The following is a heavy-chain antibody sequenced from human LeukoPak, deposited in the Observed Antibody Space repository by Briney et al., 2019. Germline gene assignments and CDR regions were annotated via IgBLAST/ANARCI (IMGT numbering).Heavy chain of an antibody. J-gene: IGHJ6*02. CDR1: GFTFSSYA. V-gene: IGHV3-23*01. CDR2: ISASGAGT. CDR3: AKTEVEMGTVHGMDV. Sequence: GSLRLSCAASGFTFSSYAMSWVRQAPGKGLEWVSAISASGAGTYYADTVKGRFAISRDNSKNTLYLQMNSLRAEDTAIYYCAKTEVEMGTVHGMDVWGQGTTVTVSS. D-gene: IGHD5-24*01.